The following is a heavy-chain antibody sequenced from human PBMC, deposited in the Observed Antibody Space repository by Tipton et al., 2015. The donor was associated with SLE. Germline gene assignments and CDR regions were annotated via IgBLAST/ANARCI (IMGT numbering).Heavy chain of an antibody. Sequence: QLVQSGAEVKKPGASVRVPCKASGYPFTSYDVNWVRQATGQGLERMEWMSPNSGNTGYAQKFQGRVTMTRNTSINTAYMELSSVRCEDTAVYYWSRGVFRVSYCFIYVWGEGTTVTVSS. V-gene: IGHV1-8*01. CDR3: SRGVFRVSYCFIYV. CDR2: MSPNSGNT. J-gene: IGHJ6*03. D-gene: IGHD3-10*02. CDR1: GYPFTSYD.